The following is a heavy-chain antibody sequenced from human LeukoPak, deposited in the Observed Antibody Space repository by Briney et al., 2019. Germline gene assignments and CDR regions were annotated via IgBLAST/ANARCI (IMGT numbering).Heavy chain of an antibody. V-gene: IGHV3-23*01. CDR1: GFTFSSYG. J-gene: IGHJ6*01. CDR3: ARAPNYYEDNGYYRPGYFYYGMDV. D-gene: IGHD3-22*01. CDR2: ISGDGGST. Sequence: QPGRSLRLSCAASGFTFSSYGIRWVRQAAGKGLEWVSAISGDGGSTYYADSVKGRLTISRDESKNTLYLQLNSLRVEDTAVYYCARAPNYYEDNGYYRPGYFYYGMDVWGQGTTVTVSS.